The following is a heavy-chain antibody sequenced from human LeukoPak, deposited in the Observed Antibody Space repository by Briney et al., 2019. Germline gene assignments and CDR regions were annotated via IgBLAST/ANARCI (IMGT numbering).Heavy chain of an antibody. CDR2: FDPEDGET. CDR1: GYTLTELS. CDR3: ARSVYAFDI. D-gene: IGHD5/OR15-5a*01. Sequence: ASVKVSCKVSGYTLTELSMHWVRQAPGKGLEWMGGFDPEDGETIYAQKLQGRVTMTTDTSTSTAYMELRSLRSDDTAVYYCARSVYAFDIWGQGTMVTVSS. J-gene: IGHJ3*02. V-gene: IGHV1-24*01.